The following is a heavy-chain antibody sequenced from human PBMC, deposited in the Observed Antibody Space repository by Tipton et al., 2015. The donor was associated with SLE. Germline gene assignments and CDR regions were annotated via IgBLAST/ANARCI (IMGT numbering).Heavy chain of an antibody. Sequence: TLSLTCTVSGGSIRNRSYYWGWIRQPPGKGLEWIGSVYYSGSIYYNPSLKSRVTISIDTSKNQFSLKLSSVTAADTAVYYCVRLELPATKADYWGPGTLVTVSS. CDR1: GGSIRNRSYY. CDR2: VYYSGSI. V-gene: IGHV4-39*07. D-gene: IGHD5-24*01. CDR3: VRLELPATKADY. J-gene: IGHJ4*02.